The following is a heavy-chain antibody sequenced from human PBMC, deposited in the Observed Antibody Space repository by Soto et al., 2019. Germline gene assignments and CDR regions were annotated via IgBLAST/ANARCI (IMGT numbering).Heavy chain of an antibody. J-gene: IGHJ4*02. CDR3: ATLPLIYGSGSDGIDY. Sequence: GSLRLSCAASGFTFSDYYMRWIRQAPGKGLEWVSYISSSSSYTNYADSVKGRFTISRDNAKNSLYLQMNSLRAEDTAVYYCATLPLIYGSGSDGIDYWGQGTLVTVSS. CDR2: ISSSSSYT. D-gene: IGHD3-10*01. CDR1: GFTFSDYY. V-gene: IGHV3-11*06.